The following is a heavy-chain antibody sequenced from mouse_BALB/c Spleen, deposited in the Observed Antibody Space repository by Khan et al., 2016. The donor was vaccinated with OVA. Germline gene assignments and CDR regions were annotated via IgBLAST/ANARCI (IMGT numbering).Heavy chain of an antibody. D-gene: IGHD3-1*01. CDR1: GYAFTNYQ. Sequence: QVQLQQSGAELVKPGASVKLSCKASGYAFTNYQMYWVKQRPGQGLEWIGEINPSNGGTNFNEKFKSKATLTVDKSSSTAYMQLSSLTSEDSVVYYCTRGGYGGFAYWGQGTLVTVSA. CDR2: INPSNGGT. J-gene: IGHJ3*01. V-gene: IGHV1S81*02. CDR3: TRGGYGGFAY.